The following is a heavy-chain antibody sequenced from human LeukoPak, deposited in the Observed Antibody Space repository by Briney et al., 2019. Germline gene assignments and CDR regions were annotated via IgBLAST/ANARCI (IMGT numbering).Heavy chain of an antibody. D-gene: IGHD3-9*01. V-gene: IGHV3-48*03. J-gene: IGHJ4*02. CDR2: ISSSGSTI. CDR1: GFTFSNYE. CDR3: TGFPDYDILTGLFDY. Sequence: GGSLRLSCAASGFTFSNYEMNWVRQAPGKGLEWVSYISSSGSTIYYADSVKGRFTISRDNAKNSLYLQMNSLRAEDTAVYYCTGFPDYDILTGLFDYWGQGTLVTVSS.